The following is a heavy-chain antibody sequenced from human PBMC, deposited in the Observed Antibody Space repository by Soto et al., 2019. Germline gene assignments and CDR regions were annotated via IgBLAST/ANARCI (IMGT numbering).Heavy chain of an antibody. CDR3: ARGIVVVPAALNWFDP. D-gene: IGHD2-2*01. CDR2: IIPILGIA. CDR1: GGTFSSYT. J-gene: IGHJ5*02. Sequence: SVKVSCKASGGTFSSYTISWVRQAPGQGLEWMGRIIPILGIANYAQKFQGRVTITADKSTSTAYMELSSLRSEDTAVYYCARGIVVVPAALNWFDPWGQGTLVTVSS. V-gene: IGHV1-69*02.